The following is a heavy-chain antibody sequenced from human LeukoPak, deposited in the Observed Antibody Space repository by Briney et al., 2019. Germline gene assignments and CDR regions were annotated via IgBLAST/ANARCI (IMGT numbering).Heavy chain of an antibody. V-gene: IGHV1-46*01. CDR3: PRQWSL. J-gene: IGHJ4*02. Sequence: GASVKVSCKASGYTVTSYAMNWVRQAPGQGREWMGIINPSGGSTSYEQKFQGRVTLTRHMYTSTVYMALSSLRSEDTAVYFCPRQWSLWGQGTLVTVSS. CDR1: GYTVTSYA. D-gene: IGHD2-15*01. CDR2: INPSGGST.